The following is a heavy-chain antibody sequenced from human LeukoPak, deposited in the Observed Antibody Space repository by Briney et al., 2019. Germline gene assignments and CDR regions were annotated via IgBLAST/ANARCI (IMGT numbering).Heavy chain of an antibody. D-gene: IGHD3-10*01. V-gene: IGHV3-7*01. Sequence: GRSLRLSCAASGCTFSSYGMHWVRQARGKGVEGVADINQDGSEKYYVHSVQRRFTLSRDNAKTSLYLQMNRLRAEDTAVYYCARGKTGNYYAAYNWFDPWGQGTLVTVSS. J-gene: IGHJ5*02. CDR3: ARGKTGNYYAAYNWFDP. CDR1: GCTFSSYG. CDR2: INQDGSEK.